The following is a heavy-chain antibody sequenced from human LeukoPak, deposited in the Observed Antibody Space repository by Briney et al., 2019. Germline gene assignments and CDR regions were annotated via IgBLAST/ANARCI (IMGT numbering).Heavy chain of an antibody. J-gene: IGHJ4*02. D-gene: IGHD5-24*01. CDR1: GGTFSSYA. V-gene: IGHV1-2*02. CDR3: AKRGWLQFRFDY. CDR2: INPNSGGT. Sequence: SSVKVSCKASGGTFSSYAISWVRQAPRQGLEWMGWINPNSGGTNYAQKFQGKVTMTRDTSISTAYMELSRLRSDDTAVYYCAKRGWLQFRFDYWGQGTLVTVSS.